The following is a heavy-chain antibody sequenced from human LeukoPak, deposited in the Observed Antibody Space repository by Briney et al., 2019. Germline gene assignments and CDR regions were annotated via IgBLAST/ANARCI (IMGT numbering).Heavy chain of an antibody. V-gene: IGHV3-30*02. D-gene: IGHD6-19*01. J-gene: IGHJ4*02. CDR3: VSSGWLAY. Sequence: PGRSMRLSWVASGFTFNIFGIHWVRQPAGKGLEWVAFMRYDGTNKYYADSMKGRCTMSRDNSKNTLYLQMNSLRAEDTAIYYCVSSGWLAYWGQGTLVTVSS. CDR2: MRYDGTNK. CDR1: GFTFNIFG.